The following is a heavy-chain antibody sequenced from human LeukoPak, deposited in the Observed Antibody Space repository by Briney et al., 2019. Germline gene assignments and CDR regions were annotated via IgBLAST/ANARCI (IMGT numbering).Heavy chain of an antibody. Sequence: PSETLSLTCAVYGGSISGYYWSWIRQPPGKGLEWIGEINHSGSTNYNPPLKSRVTISVDTSKNQFSLKLSSVTAADTAVYYCAREMVRAEDYWGQGTLVTVSS. CDR3: AREMVRAEDY. J-gene: IGHJ4*02. CDR1: GGSISGYY. CDR2: INHSGST. D-gene: IGHD3-10*01. V-gene: IGHV4-34*01.